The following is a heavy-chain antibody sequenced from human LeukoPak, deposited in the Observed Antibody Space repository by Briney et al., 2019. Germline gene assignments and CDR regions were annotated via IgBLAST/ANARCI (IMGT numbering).Heavy chain of an antibody. CDR1: GFSFSSYA. CDR3: AKVQLGIGVDY. CDR2: ISDGGSRT. Sequence: GGSLRLSCAASGFSFSSYAVSWVRQGPGRGLDWVSGISDGGSRTYYADSVKGRFTISRDDSKNTLYLQMNSLRAEDTAVYYCAKVQLGIGVDYWGQGTLVTVSS. D-gene: IGHD7-27*01. J-gene: IGHJ4*02. V-gene: IGHV3-23*01.